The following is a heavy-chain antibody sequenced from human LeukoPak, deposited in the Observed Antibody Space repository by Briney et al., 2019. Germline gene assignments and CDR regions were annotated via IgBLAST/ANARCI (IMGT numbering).Heavy chain of an antibody. CDR2: ISYDGSNE. Sequence: GGSLRLSCAASGFTFSSYTVHWVRQAPGKGLEWVAVISYDGSNEYYADSVKGRFTISRDNSKNTLYLQMNSLRAEDAAVYYCARDGASLNWFDPWGQGTLVTVSS. D-gene: IGHD1-26*01. CDR3: ARDGASLNWFDP. J-gene: IGHJ5*02. CDR1: GFTFSSYT. V-gene: IGHV3-30-3*01.